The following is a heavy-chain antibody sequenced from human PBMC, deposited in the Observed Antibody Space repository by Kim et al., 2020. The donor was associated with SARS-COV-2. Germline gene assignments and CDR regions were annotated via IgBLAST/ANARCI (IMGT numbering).Heavy chain of an antibody. Sequence: ADSVKGRFTISRDNSKNTLYLQMNSLRAEDTAVYYCANFPVFKGVYYFDYWGQGTLVTVSS. CDR3: ANFPVFKGVYYFDY. V-gene: IGHV3-23*01. D-gene: IGHD3-16*01. J-gene: IGHJ4*02.